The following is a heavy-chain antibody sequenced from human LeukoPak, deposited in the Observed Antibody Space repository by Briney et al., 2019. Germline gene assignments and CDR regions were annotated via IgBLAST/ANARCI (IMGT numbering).Heavy chain of an antibody. D-gene: IGHD3-16*02. CDR3: ARDGGNDFVWGSYRCLDY. CDR1: GFTFSSYS. Sequence: VQPGRSLRLSCAASGFTFSSYSMNWVRQAPGKGLEWVSSISSTSSSIYYADSVKGRFTISRDNAKNSLYLQMNSLRAEDTAVYYCARDGGNDFVWGSYRCLDYWGQGTQVTVSS. CDR2: ISSTSSSI. J-gene: IGHJ4*02. V-gene: IGHV3-21*01.